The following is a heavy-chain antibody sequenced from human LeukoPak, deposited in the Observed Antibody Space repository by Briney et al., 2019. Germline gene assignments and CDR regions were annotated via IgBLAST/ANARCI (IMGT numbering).Heavy chain of an antibody. CDR1: GGSISSSSYY. CDR2: IYYSGST. V-gene: IGHV4-39*01. J-gene: IGHJ5*02. Sequence: PSETLSLTCTVSGGSISSSSYYWGWIRQPPGKGLEWIGSIYYSGSTYYNPSLKSRVTIFVDTSKNQFSLKLSSVTAADTAVYYCARGRTSCYPCYYWFDPWGQGTLVTVSS. CDR3: ARGRTSCYPCYYWFDP. D-gene: IGHD2-2*01.